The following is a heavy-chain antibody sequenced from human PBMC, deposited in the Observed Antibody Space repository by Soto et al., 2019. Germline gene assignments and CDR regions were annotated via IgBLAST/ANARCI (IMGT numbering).Heavy chain of an antibody. V-gene: IGHV3-43*01. CDR3: AKDNGGAGES. CDR1: GFTFDDYT. CDR2: ISWDGGST. Sequence: EVQLVESGGVVVQPGGSLRLSCAASGFTFDDYTMHWVRQAPGKGLEWVSLISWDGGSTYYADSVKGRFTISRDNSKNSLYLQMNSLRTEDTALYYCAKDNGGAGESWGQGTLVTVSS. D-gene: IGHD3-16*01. J-gene: IGHJ4*02.